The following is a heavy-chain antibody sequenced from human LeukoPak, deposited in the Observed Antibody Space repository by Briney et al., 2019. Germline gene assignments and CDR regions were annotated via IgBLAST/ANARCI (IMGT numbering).Heavy chain of an antibody. D-gene: IGHD3-22*01. Sequence: KPGGSLRLSCAASGFTFSDYYMSWIRQAPGKGLEWVSYISSSSSYTNYAGSVKGRFTISRDNAKNSLYLQMNSLRAEDTAVYYCARRRDHYYDSSGYYSGAFDIWGQGTMVTVSS. CDR2: ISSSSSYT. J-gene: IGHJ3*02. CDR3: ARRRDHYYDSSGYYSGAFDI. CDR1: GFTFSDYY. V-gene: IGHV3-11*03.